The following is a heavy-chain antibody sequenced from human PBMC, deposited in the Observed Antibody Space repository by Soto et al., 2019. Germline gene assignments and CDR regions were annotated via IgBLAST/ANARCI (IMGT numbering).Heavy chain of an antibody. CDR2: IWYEGSNK. Sequence: QVQLVESGGGVVQPGRALRLSCAASGFTFSSYGMHWVRQAPVKGLEWVAVIWYEGSNKYYADSVKGRFTISRDNSKNTLSLQMMSLRAEDTAVYCCARAWFVWGSYRYGLGDWGQGTLVTVSA. CDR3: ARAWFVWGSYRYGLGD. D-gene: IGHD3-16*02. V-gene: IGHV3-33*01. J-gene: IGHJ4*02. CDR1: GFTFSSYG.